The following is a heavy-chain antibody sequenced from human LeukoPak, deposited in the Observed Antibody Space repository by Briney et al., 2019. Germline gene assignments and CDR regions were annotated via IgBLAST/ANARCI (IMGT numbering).Heavy chain of an antibody. CDR2: IWYDRSNK. Sequence: PGGSLRLSCAASGFTFSSYGMHWVRQAPGKGLEWVAVIWYDRSNKYYADSVKGRFTISRDNSKNTLYLQMNSLRAEDTAVYYCARATEIIYDILTGYYSSGYFDYWGQGTLVTVSS. D-gene: IGHD3-9*01. CDR3: ARATEIIYDILTGYYSSGYFDY. V-gene: IGHV3-33*01. CDR1: GFTFSSYG. J-gene: IGHJ4*02.